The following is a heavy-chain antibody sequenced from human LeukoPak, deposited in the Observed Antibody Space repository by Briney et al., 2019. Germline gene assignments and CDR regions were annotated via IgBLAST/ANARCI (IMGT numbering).Heavy chain of an antibody. V-gene: IGHV3-23*01. CDR3: AKQLGYCSDGSCYFPY. Sequence: PGGSLRLSCAASGFTFSSSAMSWVGQAPGKGLEWVSAIGNNGGYTYYADSVQGRFTISRDNSKSTLCLQMNSLRAEDTAVYYCAKQLGYCSDGSCYFPYWGQGTLVTVSS. D-gene: IGHD2-15*01. CDR1: GFTFSSSA. CDR2: IGNNGGYT. J-gene: IGHJ4*02.